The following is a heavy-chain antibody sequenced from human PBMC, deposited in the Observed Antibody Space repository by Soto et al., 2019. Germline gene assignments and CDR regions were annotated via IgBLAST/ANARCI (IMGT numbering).Heavy chain of an antibody. CDR2: IIPIFGTA. CDR3: ARVPVDYTTLYFMDV. V-gene: IGHV1-69*13. D-gene: IGHD4-4*01. CDR1: GGTFRSYA. J-gene: IGHJ6*02. Sequence: SVKVSCKAAGGTFRSYAISWVRQAPGQGLEWMGGIIPIFGTANYAQKFQGRVTITADESTSTAYMELSSLRSEDTAVYYCARVPVDYTTLYFMDVWGQGTTVTVSS.